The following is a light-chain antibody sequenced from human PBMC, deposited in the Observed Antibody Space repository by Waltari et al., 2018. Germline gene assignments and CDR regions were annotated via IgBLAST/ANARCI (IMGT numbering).Light chain of an antibody. V-gene: IGLV7-46*01. CDR3: LLYYSGAWV. Sequence: QTVVTQEPSLTVSPGGTVTLTFGSSTGAFPSGHYYYWFQLKPGQAPMPLIYDTNHKHSWTPARFSGSLLGGKAALTLSGAQPEDEAEYYCLLYYSGAWVFGGGTKVTAL. CDR2: DTN. CDR1: TGAFPSGHY. J-gene: IGLJ3*02.